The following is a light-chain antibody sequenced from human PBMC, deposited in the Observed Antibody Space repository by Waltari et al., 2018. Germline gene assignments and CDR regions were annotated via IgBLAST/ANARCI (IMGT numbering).Light chain of an antibody. CDR2: AAS. V-gene: IGKV1-39*01. Sequence: DIQMTKSPSSLSASVGDKVNITCRASQSINNYLNWYPQKPGQAPKLLISAASSFQSGVPSRFSGSGSWTDFTLTITSLQPEDFATYYCQQSYDTPLTFGGGTKLEIK. J-gene: IGKJ4*01. CDR1: QSINNY. CDR3: QQSYDTPLT.